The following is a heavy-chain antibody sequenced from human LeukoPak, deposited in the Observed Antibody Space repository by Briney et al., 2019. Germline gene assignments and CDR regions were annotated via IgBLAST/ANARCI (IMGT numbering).Heavy chain of an antibody. Sequence: GGSLRLSCAASGFTFSSYSMNWVRQAPGKGLEWVSSISSDSSYIYYADSVKGRFTISRDNAKNSLYLQMNSLRAEDTAVYYCVRDSSSWYTYYFYGMDVWGQGTTVTVSS. D-gene: IGHD6-13*01. CDR2: ISSDSSYI. CDR3: VRDSSSWYTYYFYGMDV. CDR1: GFTFSSYS. J-gene: IGHJ6*02. V-gene: IGHV3-21*01.